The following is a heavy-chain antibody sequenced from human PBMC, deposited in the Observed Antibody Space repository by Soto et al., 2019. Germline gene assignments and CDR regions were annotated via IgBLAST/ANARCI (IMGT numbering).Heavy chain of an antibody. D-gene: IGHD2-21*01. Sequence: PGGSLRLSCAASGFTFSSYGMHWVRQAPGKGLEWVAVISYDGSNKYYADSVKGRFTISRDNSKNTLYLQMNSLRAEDTAVYYCAKDLFPPDYYYYGMDVWGQGTTVTVSS. V-gene: IGHV3-30*18. CDR3: AKDLFPPDYYYYGMDV. CDR2: ISYDGSNK. CDR1: GFTFSSYG. J-gene: IGHJ6*02.